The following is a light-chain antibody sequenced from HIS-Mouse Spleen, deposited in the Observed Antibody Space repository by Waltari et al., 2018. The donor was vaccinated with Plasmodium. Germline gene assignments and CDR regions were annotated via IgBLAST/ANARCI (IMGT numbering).Light chain of an antibody. V-gene: IGLV2-14*03. J-gene: IGLJ2*01. CDR2: DVS. CDR3: SSYTSSSTLV. Sequence: QSALTQPASVSGSPGQSITIPCTGPSSAVGGYNYVPWYQQHPGKAPKLMIYDVSNRPSGVSNRFSGSKSGNTASLTISGLQAEDEADYYCSSYTSSSTLVFGGGTKLTVL. CDR1: SSAVGGYNY.